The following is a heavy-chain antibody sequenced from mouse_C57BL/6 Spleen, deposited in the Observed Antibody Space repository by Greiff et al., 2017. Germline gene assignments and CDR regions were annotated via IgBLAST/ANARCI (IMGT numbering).Heavy chain of an antibody. Sequence: EVMLVESEGGLVQPGSSMKLSCTASGFTFSDYYMAWVRQVPEKGLEWVANINYDGSSTYYLDSLKSRFIISRDNAKNILYLQMSSLKSEDTATYYCARGSFYWYFDVWGTGTTVTVSS. V-gene: IGHV5-16*01. J-gene: IGHJ1*03. CDR3: ARGSFYWYFDV. CDR1: GFTFSDYY. CDR2: INYDGSST.